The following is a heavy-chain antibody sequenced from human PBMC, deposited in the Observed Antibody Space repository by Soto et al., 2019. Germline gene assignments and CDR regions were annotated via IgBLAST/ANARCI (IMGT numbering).Heavy chain of an antibody. Sequence: QVQLVESGGGVVQPGRSLRLSCAASGFTFSGYGMYWVRQAPDKGLEWEAFISYDGTTKDYADYVKGRLNISRDNSKNTLFIQLNSMRPEDTAVYYCAKDFRATVFTKGRPAVAGWGRGTTATAS. J-gene: IGHJ6*03. CDR1: GFTFSGYG. V-gene: IGHV3-30*18. D-gene: IGHD2-2*01. CDR2: ISYDGTTK. CDR3: AKDFRATVFTKGRPAVAG.